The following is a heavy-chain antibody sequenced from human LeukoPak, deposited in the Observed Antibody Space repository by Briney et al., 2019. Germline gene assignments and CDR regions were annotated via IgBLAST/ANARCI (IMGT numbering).Heavy chain of an antibody. V-gene: IGHV4-59*01. CDR2: IYYSGST. CDR3: ASGAAAQNFDY. CDR1: GGSISSYY. D-gene: IGHD6-13*01. Sequence: SETLSLTCTVPGGSISSYYWSWIRQPPGKGLEWIGYIYYSGSTNYNPSLKSRVTISVDTSKNQFSLKLSSVTAADTAVYYCASGAAAQNFDYWGQGTLVTVSS. J-gene: IGHJ4*02.